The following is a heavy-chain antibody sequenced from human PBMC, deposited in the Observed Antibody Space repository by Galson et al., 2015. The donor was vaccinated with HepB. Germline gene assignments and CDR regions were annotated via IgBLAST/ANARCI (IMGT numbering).Heavy chain of an antibody. J-gene: IGHJ6*02. CDR3: ATNTPAAVMRASGMDV. CDR1: GSILSSYS. CDR2: MSSSTNYI. V-gene: IGHV3-21*01. D-gene: IGHD2-2*01. Sequence: LRLSCAASGSILSSYSMNWVRQAPGRGLEWVSSMSSSTNYIYYADSVKGRFTVSIDNAKNSLFLQMNSLRAEDPAVYYCATNTPAAVMRASGMDVWGQGTAVTVSS.